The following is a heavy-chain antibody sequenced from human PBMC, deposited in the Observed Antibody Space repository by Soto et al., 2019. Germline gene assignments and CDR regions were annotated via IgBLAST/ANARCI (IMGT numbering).Heavy chain of an antibody. V-gene: IGHV6-1*01. CDR3: ARSTIFGVVIIRYYGMDV. D-gene: IGHD3-3*01. J-gene: IGHJ6*02. CDR1: GDSVSSNSAA. CDR2: TYYRSKWYN. Sequence: SQTLSLTCAISGDSVSSNSAAWNWIRQCPSRGLEWLGRTYYRSKWYNDYAVSVKSRITINPDTSKNQFSLQLNSVTPEDTAVYYCARSTIFGVVIIRYYGMDVWGQGTTVTVSS.